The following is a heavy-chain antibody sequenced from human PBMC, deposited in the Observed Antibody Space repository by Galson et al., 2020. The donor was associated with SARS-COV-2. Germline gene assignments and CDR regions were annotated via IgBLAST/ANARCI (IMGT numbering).Heavy chain of an antibody. V-gene: IGHV3-30*04. J-gene: IGHJ6*02. Sequence: TGGSLRLSCAASGFTFNSYAIHWVRQAPGKGLEWVAVISYDGSNKNYAVSVKGRFTISRDNSKNTLYLQMNSLRAEDTAVYYCARDKYSSSWRGGYYYYYGMDVWGQGTTVTVSS. D-gene: IGHD6-13*01. CDR1: GFTFNSYA. CDR3: ARDKYSSSWRGGYYYYYGMDV. CDR2: ISYDGSNK.